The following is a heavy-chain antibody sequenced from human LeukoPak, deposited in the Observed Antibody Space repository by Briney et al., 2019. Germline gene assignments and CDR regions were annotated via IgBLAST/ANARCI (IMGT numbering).Heavy chain of an antibody. CDR2: IWYDGSNK. Sequence: PGGSLRLSCAASGFTFSSYGMHWVRQAPGKGLEWVALIWYDGSNKYYADSVRGRFTISRDSSQNTLYLQMNSLRAEDTAVYYCARDRIYYSDYWGQGTLVTVSS. D-gene: IGHD1-14*01. J-gene: IGHJ4*02. CDR1: GFTFSSYG. CDR3: ARDRIYYSDY. V-gene: IGHV3-33*01.